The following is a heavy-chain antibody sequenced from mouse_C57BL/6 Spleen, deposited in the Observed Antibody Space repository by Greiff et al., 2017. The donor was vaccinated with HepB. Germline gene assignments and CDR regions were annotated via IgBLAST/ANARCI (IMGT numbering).Heavy chain of an antibody. CDR3: ARGTVVATGAMDY. J-gene: IGHJ4*01. V-gene: IGHV1-69*01. D-gene: IGHD1-1*01. Sequence: QVQLQQPGAELVMPGASVKLSCKASGYTFTSYWMHWVKQRPGQGLEWIGEIDPSDSYTNYNQKFKGKSTLTVDKSSSTAYRQLSSLTSEDSAVYYCARGTVVATGAMDYWGQGTSVTVSS. CDR2: IDPSDSYT. CDR1: GYTFTSYW.